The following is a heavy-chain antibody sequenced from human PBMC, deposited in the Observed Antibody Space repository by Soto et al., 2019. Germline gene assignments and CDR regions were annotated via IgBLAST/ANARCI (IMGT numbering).Heavy chain of an antibody. D-gene: IGHD2-2*01. CDR3: ARREGYCSSTSCPNWFDP. Sequence: VASVKVSCKASGGTFSSYAISWVRQAPGQGLEWMGGIIPIFGTANYAQKFQGRVTITADKSTSTAYMELSSLRSEDTAVYYCARREGYCSSTSCPNWFDPWGQGXLVTVSS. CDR2: IIPIFGTA. V-gene: IGHV1-69*06. J-gene: IGHJ5*02. CDR1: GGTFSSYA.